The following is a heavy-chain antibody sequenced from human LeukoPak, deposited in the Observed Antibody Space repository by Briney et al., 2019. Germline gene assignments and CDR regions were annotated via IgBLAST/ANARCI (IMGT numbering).Heavy chain of an antibody. V-gene: IGHV3-30*07. Sequence: GGSLRLSCAASGFTFRSFAMDWVRQAPGKGLEWVAFISFDSDLKSYADSVKGRFTISRDNSRNTLYLQMNSLRVEVTAVYYCAREVPAAYIDYWGLGTQVTASS. CDR1: GFTFRSFA. D-gene: IGHD2-2*01. J-gene: IGHJ4*02. CDR2: ISFDSDLK. CDR3: AREVPAAYIDY.